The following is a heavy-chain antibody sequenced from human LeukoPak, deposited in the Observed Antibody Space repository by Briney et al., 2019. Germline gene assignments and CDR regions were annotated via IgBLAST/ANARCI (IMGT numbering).Heavy chain of an antibody. J-gene: IGHJ5*02. CDR3: AKDFRLMVTRFWSANWFDP. CDR2: IRYDGSNK. CDR1: GFTFSSYG. V-gene: IGHV3-30*02. D-gene: IGHD2-8*01. Sequence: GGSLRLSCAAPGFTFSSYGMHWVRQAPGKGLEWVAFIRYDGSNKYYADSVKGRFTISRDNSKNTLYLQMNSLRAEDTAVYYCAKDFRLMVTRFWSANWFDPWGQGTLVTVSS.